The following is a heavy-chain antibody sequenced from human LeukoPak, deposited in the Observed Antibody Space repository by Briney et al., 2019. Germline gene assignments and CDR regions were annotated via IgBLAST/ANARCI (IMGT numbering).Heavy chain of an antibody. V-gene: IGHV4-59*01. Sequence: SETLTLTCTVSGGSISTYFWTWIRQPPGKRLEWIGYISNSGTTNYNPSLKSRVTISVDTSKSQFSLKVTSVTAADTAVYYCARGALTGPFYFGYWGQGTLVTVSS. CDR1: GGSISTYF. CDR3: ARGALTGPFYFGY. CDR2: ISNSGTT. J-gene: IGHJ4*02. D-gene: IGHD3-9*01.